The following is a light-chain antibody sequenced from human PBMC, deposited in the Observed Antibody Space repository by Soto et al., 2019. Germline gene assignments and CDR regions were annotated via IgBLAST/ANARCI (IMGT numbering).Light chain of an antibody. CDR2: STN. CDR1: SGSVSTSYY. V-gene: IGLV8-61*01. Sequence: QAVVTQEPSFSVSPGRTVTLTCGLSSGSVSTSYYPSWYQQTPGHAPRTLIYSTNTRSSGVPDRFSGSILGNKAALTITGAQEEDESDYYFVLYMESGIYVFGTGTKLTVL. CDR3: VLYMESGIYV. J-gene: IGLJ1*01.